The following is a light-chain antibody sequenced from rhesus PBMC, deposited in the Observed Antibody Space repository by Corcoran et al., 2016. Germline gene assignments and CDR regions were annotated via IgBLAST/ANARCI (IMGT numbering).Light chain of an antibody. V-gene: IGKV3-53*02. CDR2: GAS. Sequence: GILTQSPATLSLSPGERATLSCRASQSVSSYLAWYQQKPGQPPKLLIYGASSRAPGTPDRFSGSGSGTEFTLTISSLEPEDFAVYYCQKYSSLPFTFGPGTKLQIK. CDR3: QKYSSLPFT. J-gene: IGKJ3*01. CDR1: QSVSSY.